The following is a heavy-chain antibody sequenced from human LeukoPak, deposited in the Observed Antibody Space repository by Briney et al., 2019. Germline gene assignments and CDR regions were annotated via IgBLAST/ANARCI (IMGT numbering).Heavy chain of an antibody. V-gene: IGHV3-53*01. CDR2: IYSGGST. D-gene: IGHD3-10*01. Sequence: PGGSLRLSCAASGFTVSSNYMSWVRQAPGKGLEWVSVIYSGGSTYYADSVKGRFTISRDNPKNTLYLQMNSLRAEDTAVYYCARVARRFGELSLAYFDYWGQGTLVTVSS. CDR3: ARVARRFGELSLAYFDY. J-gene: IGHJ4*02. CDR1: GFTVSSNY.